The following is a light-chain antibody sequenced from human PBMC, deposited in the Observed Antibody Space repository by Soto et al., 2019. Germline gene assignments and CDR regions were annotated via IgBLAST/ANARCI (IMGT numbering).Light chain of an antibody. Sequence: DKLMSQSPATLSVSPGEGVTLSCRASQNIHNHMSWFLQKPGQTPRPLIYDAIIRAPDVPARFSGSWSGTEFTLTINGLQSEDFAVYYCQRYDAWPLSFGGGTKWIS. V-gene: IGKV3-15*01. J-gene: IGKJ4*01. CDR3: QRYDAWPLS. CDR1: QNIHNH. CDR2: DAI.